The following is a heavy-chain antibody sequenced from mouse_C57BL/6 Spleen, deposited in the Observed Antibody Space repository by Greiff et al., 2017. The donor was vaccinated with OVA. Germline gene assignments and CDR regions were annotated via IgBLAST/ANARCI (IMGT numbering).Heavy chain of an antibody. J-gene: IGHJ4*01. CDR2: IYPGNGDT. CDR3: ARVEISEDYAMDY. Sequence: QVQLQQSGAELVRPGASVMMSCKASGYTFTISNMHWVKQTPRQGLEWIGAIYPGNGDTFYNQKFKGKATLTVDISSSTAYLQLSSLTSEDSAVYFCARVEISEDYAMDYWGQGTSVTGSS. V-gene: IGHV1-12*01. CDR1: GYTFTISN.